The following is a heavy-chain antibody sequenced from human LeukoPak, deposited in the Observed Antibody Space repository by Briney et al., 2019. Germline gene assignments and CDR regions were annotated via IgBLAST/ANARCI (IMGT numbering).Heavy chain of an antibody. D-gene: IGHD1-26*01. Sequence: PGGSLRLSCAASGFNFSSYGMSWVHQAPGEGLKWVSIISASGSNTIYADSVKGRFTISRDNSKNTLYLQMNSLRAEDTAVYYCAKGASGSHYYSFDYWGQGTLVTVSS. CDR2: ISASGSNT. CDR3: AKGASGSHYYSFDY. V-gene: IGHV3-23*01. CDR1: GFNFSSYG. J-gene: IGHJ4*02.